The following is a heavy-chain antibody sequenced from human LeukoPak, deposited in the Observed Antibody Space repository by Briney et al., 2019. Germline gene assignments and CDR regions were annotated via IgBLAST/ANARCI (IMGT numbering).Heavy chain of an antibody. V-gene: IGHV4-4*02. Sequence: SETLSLTCAVSGGSISSSNWWSWVRQPPGKGLEWIGEIYHSGSTNYNPSLKSRVTISVDKSKNQFSLKLSSVTAADTAVYYCARAEDIVVVPAAMFSYYYYGMDAWGQGTTVTVSS. CDR3: ARAEDIVVVPAAMFSYYYYGMDA. D-gene: IGHD2-2*01. CDR2: IYHSGST. J-gene: IGHJ6*02. CDR1: GGSISSSNW.